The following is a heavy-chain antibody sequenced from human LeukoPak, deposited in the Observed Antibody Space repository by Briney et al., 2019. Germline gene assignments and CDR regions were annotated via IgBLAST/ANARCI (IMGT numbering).Heavy chain of an antibody. V-gene: IGHV4-34*01. J-gene: IGHJ5*02. CDR1: GGSFSGYY. CDR2: INHSGST. Sequence: SETLSLTCAVYGGSFSGYYWSWIRRPPGKGLEWIGEINHSGSTNYNPSPKSRVTISVDTSKNQFSLKLSSVTAADTAVYYCARSLQIIAAGYNWFDPWGQGTLVTVSS. CDR3: ARSLQIIAAGYNWFDP. D-gene: IGHD6-13*01.